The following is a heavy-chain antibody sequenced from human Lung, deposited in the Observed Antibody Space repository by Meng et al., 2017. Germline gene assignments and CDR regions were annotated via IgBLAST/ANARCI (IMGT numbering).Heavy chain of an antibody. D-gene: IGHD3-10*01. CDR3: AKVEYKSGAYYLDH. V-gene: IGHV3-9*01. CDR2: ISWNSGNI. CDR1: GFTFDESA. J-gene: IGHJ4*02. Sequence: GGPLRLSCAASGFTFDESAMKWVRQAPAKGLEWVSGISWNSGNIGYEDSVKGRFTISRDNAKNSLYLQMNSLRAEDTALYYCAKVEYKSGAYYLDHWGQGTLVTVSS.